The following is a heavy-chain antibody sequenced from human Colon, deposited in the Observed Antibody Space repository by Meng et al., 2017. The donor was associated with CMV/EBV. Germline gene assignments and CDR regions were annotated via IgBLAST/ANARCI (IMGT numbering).Heavy chain of an antibody. D-gene: IGHD1-26*01. CDR1: GAPISNFF. Sequence: QLQESGPGLVRPSETLSLTCSVSGAPISNFFWGWIRQSAGMRLEWIGRIQSDGNTYYNPSLKSRVAVSQDTSKNQISLRLRSVTAADTAVYYCATGSGDFDHWGQGTLVTVSS. CDR2: IQSDGNT. CDR3: ATGSGDFDH. V-gene: IGHV4-4*07. J-gene: IGHJ4*02.